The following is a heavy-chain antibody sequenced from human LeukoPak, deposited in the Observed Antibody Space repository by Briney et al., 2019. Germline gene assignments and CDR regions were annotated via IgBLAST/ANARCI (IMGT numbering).Heavy chain of an antibody. V-gene: IGHV5-51*01. CDR1: GDRTTNYS. CDR3: ARRSPFFDY. CDR2: IYPADSDT. J-gene: IGHJ4*02. D-gene: IGHD3-10*01. Sequence: AAPLQIYSKPSGDRTTNYSIGCVSQMPGKGLEWMGIIYPADSDTKYSPSFQGQVTISADKSISTAYLQWSSLKASDTAMYYCARRSPFFDYGSEGTLVTVSA.